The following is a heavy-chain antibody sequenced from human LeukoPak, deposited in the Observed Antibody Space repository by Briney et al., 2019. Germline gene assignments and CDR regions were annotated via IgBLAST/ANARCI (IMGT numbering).Heavy chain of an antibody. CDR1: GFTVSSNY. D-gene: IGHD5-18*01. Sequence: PGGSLRLSCAASGFTVSSNYMSWVRQAPGKGLEWVSVIYSGGSTYYADSVKGRFTISRDKSKNTLYLQMNSLRAEDTAVYYCARDLGGYSQVDYWGQGTLVTVSS. CDR3: ARDLGGYSQVDY. CDR2: IYSGGST. V-gene: IGHV3-53*01. J-gene: IGHJ4*02.